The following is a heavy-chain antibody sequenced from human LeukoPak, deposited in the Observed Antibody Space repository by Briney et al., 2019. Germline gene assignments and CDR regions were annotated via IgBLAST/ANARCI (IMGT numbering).Heavy chain of an antibody. V-gene: IGHV3-7*01. CDR3: ARDRIFKGGSYYFDY. J-gene: IGHJ4*02. CDR2: IKQDGSGT. Sequence: GGSLRLSCAASGFTFSTYWMTWVRQAPGKGLEWVANIKQDGSGTYYVDSLKGRFTISRDNAKNSLYLQMNSLRAEDTAMYYCARDRIFKGGSYYFDYWGRGTLVTVSS. CDR1: GFTFSTYW. D-gene: IGHD3-3*01.